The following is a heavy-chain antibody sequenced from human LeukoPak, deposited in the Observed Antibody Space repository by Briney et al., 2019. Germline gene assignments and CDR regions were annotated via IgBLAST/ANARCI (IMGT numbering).Heavy chain of an antibody. D-gene: IGHD2-2*01. J-gene: IGHJ6*03. CDR2: IYTSGST. Sequence: SETLSLTCTVSGGSISSYYWSWIRQPAGKGLEWIGRIYTSGSTNYNPSLKSRVTISVDTSKNQFSLKPSSVTAADTAVYYCARALVGYCSSTSCYPPRVTNYYYMDVWGKGTTVTVSS. CDR1: GGSISSYY. V-gene: IGHV4-4*07. CDR3: ARALVGYCSSTSCYPPRVTNYYYMDV.